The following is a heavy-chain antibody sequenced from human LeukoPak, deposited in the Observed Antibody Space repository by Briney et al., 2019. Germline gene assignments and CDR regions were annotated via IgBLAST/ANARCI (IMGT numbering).Heavy chain of an antibody. V-gene: IGHV1-18*01. J-gene: IGHJ4*02. CDR1: GYTFTSYG. D-gene: IGHD2-2*01. Sequence: GASVKVSCKASGYTFTSYGISWVRQAPGQGLEWMGWISAYNGNTNYAQKLQGRVTMTTDTSTSTAYMELRSLRSDDTAVYYCARGYCRSTSCHGRGFDYWGQGTLVTVSS. CDR3: ARGYCRSTSCHGRGFDY. CDR2: ISAYNGNT.